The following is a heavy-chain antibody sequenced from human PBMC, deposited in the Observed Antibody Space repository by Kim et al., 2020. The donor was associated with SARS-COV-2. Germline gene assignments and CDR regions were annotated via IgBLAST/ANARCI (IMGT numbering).Heavy chain of an antibody. V-gene: IGHV4-34*01. Sequence: SETLSLTCAVYGGSFSGYYWSWIRQPPGKGLEWIGEINHSGSTNYNPSLKSRVTISVDTSKNQFSLKLSSVTAADTAVYYCARGQGAAPWLRGYWYFDLWGRGTLVTVSS. J-gene: IGHJ2*01. D-gene: IGHD5-12*01. CDR1: GGSFSGYY. CDR2: INHSGST. CDR3: ARGQGAAPWLRGYWYFDL.